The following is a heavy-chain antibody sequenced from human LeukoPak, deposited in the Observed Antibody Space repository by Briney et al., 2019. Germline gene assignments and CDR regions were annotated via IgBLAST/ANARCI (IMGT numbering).Heavy chain of an antibody. CDR2: ISAYNGNT. J-gene: IGHJ4*02. V-gene: IGHV1-18*04. Sequence: ASVKVSCKASGYTFTSYGISWVRQAPGQGLEWMGWISAYNGNTNYAQKLQGRVTMTTDTSTSTAYMELRSLRSDDTAAYYCARAGSILTGSLVIDLGGQGTLVTVSS. CDR3: ARAGSILTGSLVIDL. D-gene: IGHD3-9*01. CDR1: GYTFTSYG.